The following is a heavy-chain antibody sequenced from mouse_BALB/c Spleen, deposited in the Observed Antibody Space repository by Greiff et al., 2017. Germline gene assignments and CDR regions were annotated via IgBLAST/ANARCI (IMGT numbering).Heavy chain of an antibody. CDR3: ARGGKFHPAY. Sequence: EVKLMESGGGLVKPGGSLKLSCAASGFTFSDYYMYWVRQTPEKRLEWVATISDGGSYTYYPDSVKGRFTISRDNAKNTLFLQMTSLRSEDTAMYYCARGGKFHPAYWGQGTLVTVSA. J-gene: IGHJ3*01. CDR2: ISDGGSYT. CDR1: GFTFSDYY. V-gene: IGHV5-4*02.